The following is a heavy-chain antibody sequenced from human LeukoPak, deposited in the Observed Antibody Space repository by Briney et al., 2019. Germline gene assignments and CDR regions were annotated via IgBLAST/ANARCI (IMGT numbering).Heavy chain of an antibody. V-gene: IGHV4-4*07. CDR1: GGSISRYY. CDR2: ISSRGNT. CDR3: ARDGGDGWFDP. J-gene: IGHJ5*02. D-gene: IGHD3-10*01. Sequence: SETLSLPCTVCGGSISRYYWNWIRQPAGKGLEWIGRISSRGNTNYNPSLKSRLTMSVDTSKNQFSLKLTSVTAADTAVYYCARDGGDGWFDPWGQGSLVTVSS.